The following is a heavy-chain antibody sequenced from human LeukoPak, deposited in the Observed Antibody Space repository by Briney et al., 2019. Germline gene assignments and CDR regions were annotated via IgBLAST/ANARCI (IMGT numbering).Heavy chain of an antibody. CDR1: GVSITSFS. D-gene: IGHD1-1*01. CDR2: VHRSGNT. Sequence: PSETLSLTCTASGVSITSFSWSWIRRPAEAGLEWIGRVHRSGNTDYNPSLKGRVTMSMDTSRNQLSLILNSVTAADTAVYYCARDWTTTPGNWFDPWGQGTLVTVSS. V-gene: IGHV4-4*07. J-gene: IGHJ5*02. CDR3: ARDWTTTPGNWFDP.